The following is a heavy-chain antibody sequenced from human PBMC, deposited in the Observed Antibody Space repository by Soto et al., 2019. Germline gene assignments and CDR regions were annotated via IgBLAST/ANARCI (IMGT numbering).Heavy chain of an antibody. J-gene: IGHJ6*03. Sequence: QVQLVESGGGVVQPGRSLRLSCAASGFTFSSYGMHWVRQAPGKGLEWVAVISYDGSNKYYADSVKGRFTISRDNSKNTLYLQMNSLRAEDTAVYYCAKVSQRFLEWLPLNYMDVWGKGTTVTVSS. CDR2: ISYDGSNK. D-gene: IGHD3-3*01. V-gene: IGHV3-30*18. CDR1: GFTFSSYG. CDR3: AKVSQRFLEWLPLNYMDV.